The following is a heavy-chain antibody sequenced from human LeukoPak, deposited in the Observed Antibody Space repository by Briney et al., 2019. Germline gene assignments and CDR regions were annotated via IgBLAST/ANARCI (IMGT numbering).Heavy chain of an antibody. CDR3: AREPYYDFWSGYYKPHDAFDI. CDR2: IKQDGSEK. Sequence: GGSLRLSCAASGFTFSSYWMSWVRQAPGKGLEWVANIKQDGSEKYYVDSVKGRFTISRDNAKNSLYLQMNSLRAEDTAVYYCAREPYYDFWSGYYKPHDAFDIWGQGTMVTVSS. V-gene: IGHV3-7*03. CDR1: GFTFSSYW. J-gene: IGHJ3*02. D-gene: IGHD3-3*01.